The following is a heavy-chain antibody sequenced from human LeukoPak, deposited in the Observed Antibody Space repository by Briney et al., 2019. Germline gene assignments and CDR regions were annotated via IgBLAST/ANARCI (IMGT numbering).Heavy chain of an antibody. Sequence: GVSLRLSCAASGFTFDDYAMHWVRQAPGKGLEWVSGISWNSGSIGYADSVKGRFTISRDNAKNPLYLQMNSLRAEDTALYYCAKSLGGSGSYYSLLDAFDIWGQGTMVTVSS. V-gene: IGHV3-9*01. D-gene: IGHD3-10*01. CDR2: ISWNSGSI. J-gene: IGHJ3*02. CDR1: GFTFDDYA. CDR3: AKSLGGSGSYYSLLDAFDI.